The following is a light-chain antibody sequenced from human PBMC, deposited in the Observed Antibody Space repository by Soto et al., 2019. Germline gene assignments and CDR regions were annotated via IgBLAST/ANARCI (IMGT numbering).Light chain of an antibody. CDR3: GTWDSSLSLVV. V-gene: IGLV1-51*01. Sequence: QSVLTQPPSVSAAPGQKVTISCSGSSSNIGNNYVSWYQQLPGTAPKLLSSDNNKRPSGIPDRFSGSKSGTSATLGITGLQTGEEADYYCGTWDSSLSLVVFGGGTKLTVL. J-gene: IGLJ2*01. CDR1: SSNIGNNY. CDR2: DNN.